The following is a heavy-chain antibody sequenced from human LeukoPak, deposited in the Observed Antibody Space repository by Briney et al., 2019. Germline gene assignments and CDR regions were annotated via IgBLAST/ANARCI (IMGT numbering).Heavy chain of an antibody. J-gene: IGHJ5*02. D-gene: IGHD2-8*01. CDR3: ARLNGGERWFDP. Sequence: ASVKVSCKASGYTFTGYYMHWVRQAPGQGLEWMGWINPNSGGTNYAQKLQGRVTMTRDTSISTAYMELSRLRSDDTAVYYCARLNGGERWFDPWGQGTLVTVSS. V-gene: IGHV1-2*02. CDR1: GYTFTGYY. CDR2: INPNSGGT.